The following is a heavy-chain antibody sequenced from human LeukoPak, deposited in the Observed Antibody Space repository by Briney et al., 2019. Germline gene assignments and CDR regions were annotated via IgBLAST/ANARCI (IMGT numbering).Heavy chain of an antibody. J-gene: IGHJ4*02. CDR3: AREDMATIPFYFDY. Sequence: SVKVSCKASGGTFSSYAISWVRQAPGQGLEWMGGIIPIFGTANYAQKFQGRVTITADESTSTAYMELSSLRSEDTAVYYCAREDMATIPFYFDYWGKGTLVTVSS. CDR2: IIPIFGTA. CDR1: GGTFSSYA. V-gene: IGHV1-69*13. D-gene: IGHD5-24*01.